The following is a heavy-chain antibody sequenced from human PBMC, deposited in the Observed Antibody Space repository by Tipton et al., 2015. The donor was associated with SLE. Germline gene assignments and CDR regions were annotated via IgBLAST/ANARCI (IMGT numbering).Heavy chain of an antibody. Sequence: QVQLVQSGAEVKKPGASVKVSCKASGYTFTSYGISWVRQAPGQGLEWMEWISAYNGNTNYAQKLQGRVTMTTETSTSTAYMELRNLRADDTAVYYCARDRGLWFREIPDYWGQGALVTVSS. CDR2: ISAYNGNT. J-gene: IGHJ4*02. V-gene: IGHV1-18*01. CDR1: GYTFTSYG. CDR3: ARDRGLWFREIPDY. D-gene: IGHD3-10*01.